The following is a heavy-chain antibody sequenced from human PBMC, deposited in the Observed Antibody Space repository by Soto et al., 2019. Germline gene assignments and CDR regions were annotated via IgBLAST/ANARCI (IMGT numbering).Heavy chain of an antibody. CDR1: GYTFTSYY. CDR3: ASPSIVRSAFDI. Sequence: ASVKVSCKASGYTFTSYYIHWVRQAPGQGLEWMGIINPSGGSTSYAQKFQGRVTMTRDTSTSTVYMELSSLRSEDTAVYYCASPSIVRSAFDIWGQGTMVTVSS. V-gene: IGHV1-46*03. D-gene: IGHD3-16*02. J-gene: IGHJ3*02. CDR2: INPSGGST.